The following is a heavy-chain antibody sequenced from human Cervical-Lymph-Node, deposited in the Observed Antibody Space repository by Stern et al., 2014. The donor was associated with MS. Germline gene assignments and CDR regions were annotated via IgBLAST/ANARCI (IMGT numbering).Heavy chain of an antibody. CDR3: AREVAGHRLGMMDV. CDR1: GYTFSSYY. J-gene: IGHJ6*02. V-gene: IGHV1-46*01. CDR2: INPSGGSK. Sequence: VQLVESGAEVKKPGASVKVSCKASGYTFSSYYMHWVRQAPGQGLEWMGIINPSGGSKSYAQQFQGRVTMTRDTSTSTVYMELSSLRSEDTAVYYCAREVAGHRLGMMDVWGQGTTVTVSS. D-gene: IGHD6-19*01.